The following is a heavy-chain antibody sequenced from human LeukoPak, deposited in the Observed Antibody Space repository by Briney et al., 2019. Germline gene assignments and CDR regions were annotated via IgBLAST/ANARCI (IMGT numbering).Heavy chain of an antibody. Sequence: GGSLRLSCAASGFTVSSNYMSWVRQAPGKGLEWVSVIYSGGSTYYADSVKGRFTISRDNSKNTLYLQMNSLRAEDTAVYYCAKDIYDSSGYSDYWGQGTLVTVSS. D-gene: IGHD3-22*01. V-gene: IGHV3-53*01. CDR3: AKDIYDSSGYSDY. CDR1: GFTVSSNY. CDR2: IYSGGST. J-gene: IGHJ4*02.